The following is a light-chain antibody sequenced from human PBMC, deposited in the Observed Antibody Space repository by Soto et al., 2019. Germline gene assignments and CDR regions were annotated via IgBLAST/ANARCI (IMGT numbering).Light chain of an antibody. CDR2: AAS. Sequence: DIQMTQSPSTLSASVGDRVTITCRASQSISSWLAWYQQKPGKAPXLLIYAASTLQSGVPSRFSGSGSGTEFTLTINSLQPDDFATYYCQQYDTYWTFGQGTRWIS. V-gene: IGKV1-5*01. CDR3: QQYDTYWT. CDR1: QSISSW. J-gene: IGKJ1*01.